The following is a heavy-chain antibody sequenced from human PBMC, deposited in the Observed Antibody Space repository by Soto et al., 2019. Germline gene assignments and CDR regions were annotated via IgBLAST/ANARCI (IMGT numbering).Heavy chain of an antibody. J-gene: IGHJ6*03. CDR3: ARLLEYRSSSPLDWYYMDV. CDR2: IYPGDSAT. Sequence: GGALKISWNGSGYSFTIYWIVWVRQMPGKGLGWMGIIYPGDSATIYSPSFQGQVTISADKSISTAYLPWSSMKASDTAMYYCARLLEYRSSSPLDWYYMDVWGKGTTVTVSS. CDR1: GYSFTIYW. V-gene: IGHV5-51*01. D-gene: IGHD6-6*01.